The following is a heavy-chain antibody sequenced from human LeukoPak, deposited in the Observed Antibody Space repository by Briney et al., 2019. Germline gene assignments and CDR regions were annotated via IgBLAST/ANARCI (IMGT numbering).Heavy chain of an antibody. CDR3: ARASRYYYDSSGYSYYFDY. D-gene: IGHD3-22*01. CDR2: IFRSGTT. J-gene: IGHJ4*02. V-gene: IGHV4-38-2*02. Sequence: SETLSLTCTVSGYSISSGYYWGWIRQPPGKGLEWIGSIFRSGTTYYNPSLRSRVTISVDTSKNQFSLKLSSVTAADTAVYYCARASRYYYDSSGYSYYFDYWGQGTLVTVSS. CDR1: GYSISSGYY.